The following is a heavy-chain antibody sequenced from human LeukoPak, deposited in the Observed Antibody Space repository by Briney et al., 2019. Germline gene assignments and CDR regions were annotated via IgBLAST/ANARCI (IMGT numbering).Heavy chain of an antibody. V-gene: IGHV3-53*01. CDR1: GFTVRSNY. J-gene: IGHJ4*02. CDR2: IYNDGGT. CDR3: ARLYYDILTAIRN. D-gene: IGHD3-9*01. Sequence: GGSLRLSCAVSGFTVRSNYMSWVRQAPGKGLEWVSIIYNDGGTYYADSVKGRFTISRDNSKNTLFLQMNSLRAEDTAVYFCARLYYDILTAIRNWGQGTLVTVSS.